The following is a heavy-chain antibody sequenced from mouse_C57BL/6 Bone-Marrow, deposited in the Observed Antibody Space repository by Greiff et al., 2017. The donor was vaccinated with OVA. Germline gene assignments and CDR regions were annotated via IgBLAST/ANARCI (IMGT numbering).Heavy chain of an antibody. CDR1: GYTFTSYW. D-gene: IGHD1-2*01. Sequence: QVQLQQSGAELVMPGASVKLSCKASGYTFTSYWLPWVKQRPGQGLEWIGEIDPSASYTNYNQKFKGKSTLTVDKSSSTAYMQLSSLTSEDSAVYYCARGGVRRNFDVWGTGTTVTVSS. CDR2: IDPSASYT. CDR3: ARGGVRRNFDV. V-gene: IGHV1-69*01. J-gene: IGHJ1*03.